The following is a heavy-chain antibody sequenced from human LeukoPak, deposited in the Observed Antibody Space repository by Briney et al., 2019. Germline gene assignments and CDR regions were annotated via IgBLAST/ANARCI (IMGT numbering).Heavy chain of an antibody. CDR2: IHTSGRT. V-gene: IGHV4-4*07. CDR3: ARAPEFSSGWLLDY. J-gene: IGHJ4*02. CDR1: GGSSSSYY. Sequence: SETLSLTCTVSGGSSSSYYWSWIRQPAGKGLEWIGRIHTSGRTNYNPSLKSRVTMSVDTSKSQFSLRLTSVTAADTAVYYCARAPEFSSGWLLDYWGQGTLVTVSS. D-gene: IGHD3-22*01.